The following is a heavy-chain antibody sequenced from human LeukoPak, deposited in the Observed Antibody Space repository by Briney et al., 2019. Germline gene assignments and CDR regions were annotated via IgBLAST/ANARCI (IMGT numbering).Heavy chain of an antibody. Sequence: GSLRLSCVAPGFTVSRKYMCAVRQAPGKGLEWVSVIYSGGSTYYADSVKGRFTISRDNSKNTLYLQMNSLRAEDTAVYYCARGRSATSDYLELEYWGQGALVTVST. D-gene: IGHD3-22*01. CDR3: ARGRSATSDYLELEY. CDR1: GFTVSRKY. V-gene: IGHV3-66*01. CDR2: IYSGGST. J-gene: IGHJ4*02.